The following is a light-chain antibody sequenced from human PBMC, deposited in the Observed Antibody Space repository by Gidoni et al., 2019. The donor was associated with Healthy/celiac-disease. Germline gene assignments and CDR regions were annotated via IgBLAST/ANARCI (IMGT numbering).Light chain of an antibody. Sequence: EKAMTQPPATLSVSPGERATLSCRARQSVSSNLAWYQQKPGQAPRLFIYGASTRATGIPARFSGSGSGTEFTLTISSLQSEDFAGYYCQQYNDWPLYTFGQGTKLEIK. CDR3: QQYNDWPLYT. V-gene: IGKV3-15*01. CDR1: QSVSSN. J-gene: IGKJ2*01. CDR2: GAS.